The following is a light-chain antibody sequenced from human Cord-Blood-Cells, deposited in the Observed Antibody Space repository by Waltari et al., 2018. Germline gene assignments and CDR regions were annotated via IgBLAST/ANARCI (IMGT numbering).Light chain of an antibody. CDR3: QQYYSYPYS. V-gene: IGKV1-8*01. Sequence: AIRMTPSPSSLSASTGERVTITCRASQGISSYLAWYQQKPGKAPKLLIYAASTLQSGVPSRFSGSGSGTDFTLTISCLQSEDFATYYCQQYYSYPYSFGQGTKLEIK. CDR1: QGISSY. CDR2: AAS. J-gene: IGKJ2*03.